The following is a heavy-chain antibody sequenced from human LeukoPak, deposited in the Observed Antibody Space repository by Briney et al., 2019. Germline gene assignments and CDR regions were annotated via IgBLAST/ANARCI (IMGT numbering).Heavy chain of an antibody. D-gene: IGHD6-6*01. CDR2: IYHSGST. Sequence: SETLSLTCTVSGGSISSGGYYWSWIRQPPGKGLEWIGYIYHSGSTYYNPSLKSRVTISVDRSKNQFSLKLSSVTAADTAVYYCARDSVPYSSSDVWGKGTTVTVSS. CDR1: GGSISSGGYY. V-gene: IGHV4-30-2*01. CDR3: ARDSVPYSSSDV. J-gene: IGHJ6*04.